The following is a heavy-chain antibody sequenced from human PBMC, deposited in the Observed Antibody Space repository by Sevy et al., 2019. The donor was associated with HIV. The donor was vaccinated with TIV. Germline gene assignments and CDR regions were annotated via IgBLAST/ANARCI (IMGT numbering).Heavy chain of an antibody. CDR2: IYYSGST. CDR3: ARDGSRSPDLVYGMDV. V-gene: IGHV4-31*03. J-gene: IGHJ6*02. CDR1: GGSISSGGYY. Sequence: SETLSLTCTVSGGSISSGGYYWSWIRQHPGKGLEWIGYIYYSGSTYYNPSLKSRVTISVDTSKNQFSLKQSSVTAADTAVYYCARDGSRSPDLVYGMDVWGQGTTVTGSS. D-gene: IGHD3-10*01.